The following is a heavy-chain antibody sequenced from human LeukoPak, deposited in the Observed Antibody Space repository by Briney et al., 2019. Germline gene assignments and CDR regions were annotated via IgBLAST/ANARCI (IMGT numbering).Heavy chain of an antibody. D-gene: IGHD3-22*01. CDR2: ISSSSGTI. Sequence: GSLRLSCEASGFTFSSYSMNWVRQAPGKGLEWVSSISSSSGTIYYADSVKGRFTISRDNAKNSLYLQMNSLRDEDTAVYYCARPRAYDTRDFDYWGQGTLVTVSS. CDR3: ARPRAYDTRDFDY. V-gene: IGHV3-48*02. J-gene: IGHJ4*02. CDR1: GFTFSSYS.